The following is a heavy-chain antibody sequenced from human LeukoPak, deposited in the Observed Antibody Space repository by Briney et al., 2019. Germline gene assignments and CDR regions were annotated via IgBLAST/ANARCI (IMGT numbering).Heavy chain of an antibody. CDR3: ARDRVVRGVIIRFDY. D-gene: IGHD3-10*01. V-gene: IGHV3-21*01. CDR2: ISSSSSYI. J-gene: IGHJ4*02. CDR1: GFTFSSYS. Sequence: GGSLRLSCAASGFTFSSYSMNWVRQAPGKGLEWVSSISSSSSYIYYADSVKGRFTISRDNAKNSLYQQMNSLRAKDTAVYYCARDRVVRGVIIRFDYWGQGTLVTVSS.